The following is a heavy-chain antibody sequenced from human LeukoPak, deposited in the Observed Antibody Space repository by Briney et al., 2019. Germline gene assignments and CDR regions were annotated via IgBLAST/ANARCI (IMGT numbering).Heavy chain of an antibody. CDR1: GGSISSSSYY. Sequence: EPSVTLSLTCTVSGGSISSSSYYWGWIRQPPGKGLEWIGSIYYSGSTYYNPSLKSRVTISVDTSKNQFPLKLSSVTTADTAVYYCARREYYYDSSGYLPPDYFDYWGQGTLVTVCS. D-gene: IGHD3-22*01. CDR2: IYYSGST. V-gene: IGHV4-39*01. J-gene: IGHJ4*02. CDR3: ARREYYYDSSGYLPPDYFDY.